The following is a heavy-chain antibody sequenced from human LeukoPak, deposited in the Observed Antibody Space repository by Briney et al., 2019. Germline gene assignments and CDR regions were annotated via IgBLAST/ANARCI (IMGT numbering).Heavy chain of an antibody. J-gene: IGHJ3*02. CDR1: GYTFTGYY. CDR2: INLNSGGT. CDR3: ARASPVVYDAFDI. D-gene: IGHD3-22*01. V-gene: IGHV1-2*02. Sequence: GASVKVSCKASGYTFTGYYMHWVRQAPGQGLEWMGWINLNSGGTNYAQKFQGRVTMTRDTSISTAYMELSRLRSDDTAVYYCARASPVVYDAFDIWGQGTMVTVSS.